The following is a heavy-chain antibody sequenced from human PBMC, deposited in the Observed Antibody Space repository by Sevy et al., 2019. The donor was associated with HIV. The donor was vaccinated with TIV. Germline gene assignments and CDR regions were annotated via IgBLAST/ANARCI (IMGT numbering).Heavy chain of an antibody. Sequence: SKTLSLTCTVSGGSVRSDNYYWSWIRQPPGKGLEWIGYVYYGGSTNYSPSLKSRVTIAIDTSKNQFSLKLSSVTAADTAVYYCARGRGTTVTTTLNYYYAMDVWGQGTTVTVSS. V-gene: IGHV4-61*01. D-gene: IGHD4-4*01. J-gene: IGHJ6*02. CDR1: GGSVRSDNYY. CDR3: ARGRGTTVTTTLNYYYAMDV. CDR2: VYYGGST.